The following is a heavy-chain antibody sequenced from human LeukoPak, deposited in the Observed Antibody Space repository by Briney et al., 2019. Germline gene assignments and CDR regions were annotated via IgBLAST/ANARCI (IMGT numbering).Heavy chain of an antibody. CDR1: GFTFSSYW. J-gene: IGHJ5*02. V-gene: IGHV3-74*01. CDR3: ARGPRWYCSGGSCYSWFDP. CDR2: INSDGSST. D-gene: IGHD2-15*01. Sequence: GGSLRLSCAASGFTFSSYWMHWVRQAPGKGLVWVSRINSDGSSTSYADSVQGRFTISRDNAKNTLYLQMNSLRAEDTAVYYCARGPRWYCSGGSCYSWFDPWGQGTLVTVSS.